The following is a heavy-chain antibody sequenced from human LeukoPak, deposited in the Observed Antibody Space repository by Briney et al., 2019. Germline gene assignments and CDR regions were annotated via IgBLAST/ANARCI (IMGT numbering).Heavy chain of an antibody. J-gene: IGHJ3*02. CDR3: ARDRLWFGEEDDAFDI. D-gene: IGHD3-10*01. V-gene: IGHV3-21*01. Sequence: GGSLRLSCAASGFTFSSYSMNWVRQAPGKGLEWVSSISSSSSYIYYADSVKGRFTISRDNAKNSLYLQMNSLRAEDTAVYYCARDRLWFGEEDDAFDIWGQGTMVTVSS. CDR1: GFTFSSYS. CDR2: ISSSSSYI.